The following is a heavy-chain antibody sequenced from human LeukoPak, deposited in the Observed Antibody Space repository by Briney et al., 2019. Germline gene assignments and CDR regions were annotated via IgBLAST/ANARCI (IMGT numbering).Heavy chain of an antibody. J-gene: IGHJ6*02. D-gene: IGHD3-10*01. CDR1: GYSFTSYW. Sequence: GESLKISCKGSGYSFTSYWIGWVRQMPGKGLEWMGIIYPGDSDTRYSPSFQGQVTISADKSISTAYLQWSSPKASDTAMYYCARGSGSYYNPYYYYGMDVWGQGTTVTVSS. CDR3: ARGSGSYYNPYYYYGMDV. V-gene: IGHV5-51*01. CDR2: IYPGDSDT.